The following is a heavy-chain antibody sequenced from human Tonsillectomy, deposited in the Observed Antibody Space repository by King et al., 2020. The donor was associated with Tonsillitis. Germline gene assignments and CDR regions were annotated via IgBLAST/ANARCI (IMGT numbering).Heavy chain of an antibody. J-gene: IGHJ4*02. D-gene: IGHD3-10*01. Sequence: QLVQSGAEVKKPGASVKVSCKASGYTFTSYGISWVRQAPGQGLEWMGWISTYNGNTNYAQNLQGRVTMTTDTSTSTIYVELRSLRSDDTAVYYCARDIRSYYGSGSYSSTFDNWGQGTLVTVSS. CDR3: ARDIRSYYGSGSYSSTFDN. V-gene: IGHV1-18*01. CDR2: ISTYNGNT. CDR1: GYTFTSYG.